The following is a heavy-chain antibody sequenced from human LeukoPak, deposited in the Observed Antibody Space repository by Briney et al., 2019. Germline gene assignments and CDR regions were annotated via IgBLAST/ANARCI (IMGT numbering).Heavy chain of an antibody. V-gene: IGHV3-7*01. CDR2: IKQDGSEK. CDR1: GFTFSSYW. CDR3: ARNSGSYWVSDY. D-gene: IGHD1-26*01. Sequence: GGSLRLSCAASGFTFSSYWMSWVRQAPGNGLEWVANIKQDGSEKYYVDTVKGRFTISRDNAKNSLYLQMNSLRAEDTAVYYCARNSGSYWVSDYWGQGTLVTVSS. J-gene: IGHJ4*02.